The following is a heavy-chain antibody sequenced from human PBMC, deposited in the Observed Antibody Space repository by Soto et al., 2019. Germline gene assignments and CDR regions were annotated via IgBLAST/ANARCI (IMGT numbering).Heavy chain of an antibody. CDR1: GGSISSYY. V-gene: IGHV4-59*08. D-gene: IGHD3-3*01. J-gene: IGHJ4*02. CDR3: GRLGPYYDFWSGYSDY. Sequence: SETLSLTCTVSGGSISSYYWSWIRQPPGKGLEWIGYIYYSGSTNYNPSLKSRVTISVDTSKNQFSLKLSSVTAADTAVYYCGRLGPYYDFWSGYSDYWGQGTLVTVSS. CDR2: IYYSGST.